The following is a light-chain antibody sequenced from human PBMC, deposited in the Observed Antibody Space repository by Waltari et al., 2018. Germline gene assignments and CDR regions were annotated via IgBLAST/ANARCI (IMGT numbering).Light chain of an antibody. CDR2: FVS. CDR3: MQVLQTPLT. CDR1: QSLLHSNGYIY. Sequence: DIVLTQSPLSLTVTPGEPAAISCRSRQSLLHSNGYIYLHWYLQKPGQSPQLLFSFVSNRASGVPDRFSGSGSGTDFTLKISRVEAEDVGVYYCMQVLQTPLTFGPGTKVDVK. V-gene: IGKV2-28*01. J-gene: IGKJ3*01.